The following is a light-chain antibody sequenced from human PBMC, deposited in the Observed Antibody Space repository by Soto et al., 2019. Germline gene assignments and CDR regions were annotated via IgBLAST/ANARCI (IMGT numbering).Light chain of an antibody. J-gene: IGKJ2*01. CDR2: DAY. V-gene: IGKV3-15*01. Sequence: EIVLTQSPATLSLSPGERATLSCRASQSVSSYLAWYQQKPGQAPRLLIYDAYNRATGIPARFSGSGSGTEFTLTISSLQSEDFAVYYCQQYNNWPPMYTFGQGTKLEIK. CDR3: QQYNNWPPMYT. CDR1: QSVSSY.